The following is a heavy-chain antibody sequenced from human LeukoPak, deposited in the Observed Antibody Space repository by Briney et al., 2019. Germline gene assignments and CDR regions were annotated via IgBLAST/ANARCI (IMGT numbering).Heavy chain of an antibody. CDR3: ARETILAVAGDF. Sequence: GGSLRLPCAASGFTFASYSMNWVRQAPGKGLEWVSYISSTSITMYYADSVKGRFTISRDNAKNSLYLQMNSLRADDTAVYYCARETILAVAGDFWGQGTLVTVSS. CDR2: ISSTSITM. V-gene: IGHV3-48*01. D-gene: IGHD6-19*01. CDR1: GFTFASYS. J-gene: IGHJ4*02.